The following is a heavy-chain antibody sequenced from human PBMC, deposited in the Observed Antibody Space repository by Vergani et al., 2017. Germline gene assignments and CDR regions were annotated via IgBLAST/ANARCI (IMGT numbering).Heavy chain of an antibody. V-gene: IGHV1-69*01. CDR3: ASSLKYYYGSGSYLTPFNY. CDR1: GGTFSSYA. CDR2: IIPIFGTA. D-gene: IGHD3-10*01. Sequence: QVQLVQSGAEVKKPGSSVKVSCKASGGTFSSYAISWVRQAPGQGLEWMGGIIPIFGTANYAQQFQGRVTITADESTSTAYMELSSLRSEDTAVYYCASSLKYYYGSGSYLTPFNYWGQGTLVTVSS. J-gene: IGHJ4*02.